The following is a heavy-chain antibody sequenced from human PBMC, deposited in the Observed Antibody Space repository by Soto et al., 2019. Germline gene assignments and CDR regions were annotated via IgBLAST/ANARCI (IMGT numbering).Heavy chain of an antibody. V-gene: IGHV3-23*01. D-gene: IGHD2-8*01. J-gene: IGHJ5*02. CDR1: GFTFSSSA. CDR3: AKGGDCISGVCYSNFDP. CDR2: FSNGGSST. Sequence: QPGGSLRLSCAASGFTFSSSAVSWVRQGPGKGLGWVSSFSNGGSSTYYADSVKGRFTISRDNSKNTLYLQMNSLRVEDTAVYYCAKGGDCISGVCYSNFDPWGQGTLVTVSS.